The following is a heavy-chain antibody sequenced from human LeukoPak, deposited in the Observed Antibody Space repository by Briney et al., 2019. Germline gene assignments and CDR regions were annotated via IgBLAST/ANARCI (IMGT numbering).Heavy chain of an antibody. CDR3: AKDPGYSGYDYFDY. CDR2: ISGNGRST. Sequence: GGSPRLSCAASGFTFNNYAMNWVRQAPGKGLEWVSAISGNGRSTYYANSVKGRFTISRDNSKNTLYLQMNSLRAEDTAVYYCAKDPGYSGYDYFDYWGQGTLVTVSS. V-gene: IGHV3-23*01. J-gene: IGHJ4*02. D-gene: IGHD5-12*01. CDR1: GFTFNNYA.